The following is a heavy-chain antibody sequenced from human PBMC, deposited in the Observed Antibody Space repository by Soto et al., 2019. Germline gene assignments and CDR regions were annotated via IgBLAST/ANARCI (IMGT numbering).Heavy chain of an antibody. V-gene: IGHV4-61*01. CDR2: IYYSGST. CDR1: GGSVSSGSYY. J-gene: IGHJ4*02. Sequence: QVQLQESGPGLVKPSETLSLTCTVSGGSVSSGSYYWSWIRQPPGKGLEWIGYIYYSGSTNYNPSLKSRVTISVDTSKNQFSLKLSSVTAADTAVYYCARAPVGGDTPDYWGQGTLVTVSS. CDR3: ARAPVGGDTPDY. D-gene: IGHD4-17*01.